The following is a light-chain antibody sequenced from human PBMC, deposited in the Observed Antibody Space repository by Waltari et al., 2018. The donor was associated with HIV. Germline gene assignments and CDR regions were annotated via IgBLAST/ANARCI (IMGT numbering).Light chain of an antibody. Sequence: EVVMTQSPAALSVSPGERATLSCRASQSVNTNLAWYQQKSGQGPRLRIYGASTRATGTPARFSGSGSGTEFTLTISSLQSEDFAVYFCQQYEEWPPITFGQGTRLEIK. J-gene: IGKJ5*01. V-gene: IGKV3-15*01. CDR3: QQYEEWPPIT. CDR1: QSVNTN. CDR2: GAS.